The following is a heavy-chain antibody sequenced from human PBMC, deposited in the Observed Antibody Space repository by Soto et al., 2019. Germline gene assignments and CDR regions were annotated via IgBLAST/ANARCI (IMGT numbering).Heavy chain of an antibody. D-gene: IGHD3-22*01. CDR3: ARNPTDSSGYYYDY. J-gene: IGHJ4*02. Sequence: ASVKVSCKASGYTFTNSGVIWVRQAPGQGLEWMVCISAYNANTNYARNFLGRVTMTTDTSTSTAYMGLRSLRSDDTAVYYCARNPTDSSGYYYDYWGQGTLVTVSS. V-gene: IGHV1-18*01. CDR1: GYTFTNSG. CDR2: ISAYNANT.